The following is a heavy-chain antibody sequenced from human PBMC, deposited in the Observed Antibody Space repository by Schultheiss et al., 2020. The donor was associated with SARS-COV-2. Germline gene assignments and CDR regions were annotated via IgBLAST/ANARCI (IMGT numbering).Heavy chain of an antibody. CDR1: GYTFTDYY. D-gene: IGHD6-19*01. Sequence: ASVKVSCKASGYTFTDYYMHWVRQAPGQGLDWMGWINPNSGGTNYAQNFQGWVTMTGDTSISTAYMELSSLRSDDTAVYYCVRGTVADDAFDIWGQGTMVTVSS. CDR3: VRGTVADDAFDI. V-gene: IGHV1-2*04. J-gene: IGHJ3*02. CDR2: INPNSGGT.